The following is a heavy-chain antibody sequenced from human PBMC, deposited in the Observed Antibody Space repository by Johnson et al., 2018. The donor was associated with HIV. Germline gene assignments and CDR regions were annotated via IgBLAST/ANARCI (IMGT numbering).Heavy chain of an antibody. CDR2: IKQDGSEK. CDR3: ATFGGGSFHAFDI. D-gene: IGHD1-26*01. Sequence: MQLVESGGGVVQPGRSLRLSCAASGFTLSSYGMHWVRQAPGKGLEWVANIKQDGSEKYYVDSLKGRFTISRDNAKNSLYLQMNSLRAEDTAVYYCATFGGGSFHAFDIWGQGTMVTVSS. J-gene: IGHJ3*02. V-gene: IGHV3-7*03. CDR1: GFTLSSYG.